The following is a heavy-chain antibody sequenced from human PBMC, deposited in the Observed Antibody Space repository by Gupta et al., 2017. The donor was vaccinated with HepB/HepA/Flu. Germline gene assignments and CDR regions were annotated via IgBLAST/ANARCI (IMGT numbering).Heavy chain of an antibody. J-gene: IGHJ3*02. D-gene: IGHD3-3*01. V-gene: IGHV1-24*01. Sequence: QVQQVQSGAEVKKPGASEKVSCQITGYTLRELSLHWVRQAPGKGPKWMGGFDPEDGDTIYSQKFQGRLTLTEDTSTDTAYMELRSLTSDDTAVYYCAAWSGYYDRDAFDIWGQGTMVTVSS. CDR3: AAWSGYYDRDAFDI. CDR1: GYTLRELS. CDR2: FDPEDGDT.